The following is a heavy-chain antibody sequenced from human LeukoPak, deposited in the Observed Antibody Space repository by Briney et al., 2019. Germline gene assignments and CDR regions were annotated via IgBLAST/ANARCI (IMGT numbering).Heavy chain of an antibody. Sequence: SETLPLTCAVYGGSFSGYYWSWIRQPPGKGLEWIGEINHSGSTNYNPSLKSRVTISVDTSKNQFSLKLTSVTAADTAVYYCARLVGSSWYREVLRGRDYWGQGTLVTVSS. CDR2: INHSGST. V-gene: IGHV4-34*01. CDR1: GGSFSGYY. D-gene: IGHD6-13*01. CDR3: ARLVGSSWYREVLRGRDY. J-gene: IGHJ4*02.